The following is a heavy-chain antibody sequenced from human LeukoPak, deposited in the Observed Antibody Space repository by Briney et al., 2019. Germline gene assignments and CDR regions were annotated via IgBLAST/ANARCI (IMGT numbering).Heavy chain of an antibody. J-gene: IGHJ4*02. CDR1: GASVSSDY. V-gene: IGHV4-59*02. CDR3: ARVRRNWGSALDY. D-gene: IGHD7-27*01. Sequence: PSETLSLTCTVSGASVSSDYWSWIRQSPGKGLEWIGYIRYSVTSNYHPSLNGRVRISVDTSKNRFSLKLSSVTSADTAVYYCARVRRNWGSALDYWGQGTLVTVSS. CDR2: IRYSVTS.